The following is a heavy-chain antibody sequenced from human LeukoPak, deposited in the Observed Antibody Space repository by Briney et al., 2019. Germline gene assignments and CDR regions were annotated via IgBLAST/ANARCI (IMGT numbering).Heavy chain of an antibody. V-gene: IGHV3-20*04. D-gene: IGHD3-16*02. CDR1: GFTFDDSV. CDR3: ARDWFTRLGELSPDRAFDY. CDR2: INWNGGST. Sequence: GGSLRLSCAASGFTFDDSVMSWVRQAPGKGLEWVSGINWNGGSTGYADSVKGRFTISRDNAKKSLYLQMSSPRAEDTALYYCARDWFTRLGELSPDRAFDYWGQGTLVTVSS. J-gene: IGHJ4*02.